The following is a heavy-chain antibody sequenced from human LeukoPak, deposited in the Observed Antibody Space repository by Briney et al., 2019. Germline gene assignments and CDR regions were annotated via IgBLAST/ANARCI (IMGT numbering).Heavy chain of an antibody. CDR2: ISSSSSYI. D-gene: IGHD6-19*01. CDR3: AKPRAVAAPLVGDFDY. J-gene: IGHJ4*02. CDR1: GFTFSSST. Sequence: PGGSLRLSCVASGFTFSSSTMNWVRQAPGKGLEWVSSISSSSSYIYYADSVKGRFTISRDNAKNSLYLRMNSLRAEDTAVYYCAKPRAVAAPLVGDFDYWGQGTLVTVSS. V-gene: IGHV3-21*01.